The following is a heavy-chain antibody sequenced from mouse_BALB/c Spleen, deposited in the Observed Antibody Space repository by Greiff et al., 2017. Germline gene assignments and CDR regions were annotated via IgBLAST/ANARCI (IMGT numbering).Heavy chain of an antibody. CDR1: GYTFTSYY. CDR2: INPSNGGT. Sequence: VQLQESGAELVKPGASVKLSCKASGYTFTSYYMYWVKQRPGQGLEWIGEINPSNGGTNFNEKFKSKATLTVDKSSSTAYMQHSSLTSEDSAVYCGTRGSYGYDSMDYWGQGTSVTVSS. CDR3: TRGSYGYDSMDY. D-gene: IGHD2-2*01. V-gene: IGHV1S81*02. J-gene: IGHJ4*01.